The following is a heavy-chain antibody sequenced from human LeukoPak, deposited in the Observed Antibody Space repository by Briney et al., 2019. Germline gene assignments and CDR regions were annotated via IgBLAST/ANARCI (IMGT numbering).Heavy chain of an antibody. J-gene: IGHJ4*02. Sequence: GGSLRLSCAASGFSFSSYAMSWVRQAPGKGLEWVSSISGSGDNTYYAESVKGRFTISRDNSKNTLFLQMNSLRAEDTAVFYCAKRSGYTTGWFFDFWGQGTLVTVSS. V-gene: IGHV3-23*01. CDR1: GFSFSSYA. CDR3: AKRSGYTTGWFFDF. D-gene: IGHD6-19*01. CDR2: ISGSGDNT.